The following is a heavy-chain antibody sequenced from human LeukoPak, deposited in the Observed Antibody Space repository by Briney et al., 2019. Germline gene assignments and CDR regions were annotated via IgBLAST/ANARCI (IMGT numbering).Heavy chain of an antibody. CDR3: ARVAVLRYFDWLSSISYFDY. V-gene: IGHV4-34*01. CDR2: INHSGST. D-gene: IGHD3-9*01. J-gene: IGHJ4*02. CDR1: GGSFSGYY. Sequence: PSENLSFTCAVYGGSFSGYYWSWNPQPPGKGLEWIGEINHSGSTNYNPSLKSRVTISVDTSKNQFSLKLSSVTAADTAVYYCARVAVLRYFDWLSSISYFDYWGQGTLVTVSS.